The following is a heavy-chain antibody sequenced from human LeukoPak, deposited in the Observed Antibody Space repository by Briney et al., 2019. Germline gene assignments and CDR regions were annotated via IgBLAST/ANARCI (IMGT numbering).Heavy chain of an antibody. Sequence: PSETLSLTCTVSGGSISSYYWSWIRQPAGKGLEWIGYIYNSGSTEYNPSLKSRVTISVDTSKNQFSLKLSSVTAADTAVYYCARRTYYYDSSGYYYYYMDVWGKGTTVTVSS. CDR2: IYNSGST. V-gene: IGHV4-59*08. J-gene: IGHJ6*03. CDR3: ARRTYYYDSSGYYYYYMDV. CDR1: GGSISSYY. D-gene: IGHD3-22*01.